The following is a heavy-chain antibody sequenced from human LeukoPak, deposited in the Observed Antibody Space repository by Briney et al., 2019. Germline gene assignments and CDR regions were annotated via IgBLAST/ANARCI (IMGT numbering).Heavy chain of an antibody. D-gene: IGHD3-16*01. CDR3: AKGRVPCPDY. V-gene: IGHV3-66*02. CDR2: IYSGGDT. J-gene: IGHJ4*02. Sequence: GGSLRLSCAASGFTDSSNYMRWVRQAPGEGLEWVSLIYSGGDTYYADSVKGRFTISRDNSKNTLYLQMDSLRAEDTAVYYCAKGRVPCPDYWGQGTLVTVSS. CDR1: GFTDSSNY.